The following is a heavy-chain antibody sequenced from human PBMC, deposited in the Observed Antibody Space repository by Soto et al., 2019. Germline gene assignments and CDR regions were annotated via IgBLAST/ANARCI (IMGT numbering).Heavy chain of an antibody. D-gene: IGHD2-2*01. V-gene: IGHV1-69*12. CDR3: ASHSSLRGYCISTSCYGYYYGMDV. CDR2: IIPIFGTA. CDR1: GGTFSSYA. J-gene: IGHJ6*02. Sequence: QVQLVQSGAEVKKPGSSVKVSCKASGGTFSSYAISWVRQAPGQGLEWMGGIIPIFGTADYAQKFQGRVTITADESTRTAYRELSSLRSEDTAVYYCASHSSLRGYCISTSCYGYYYGMDVWGQGTTVTVSS.